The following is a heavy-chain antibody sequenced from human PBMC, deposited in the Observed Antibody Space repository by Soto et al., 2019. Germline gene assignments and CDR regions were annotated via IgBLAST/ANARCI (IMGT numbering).Heavy chain of an antibody. Sequence: GESLKISCKGSGYSFTSYWISWVRQMPGKGLGWMGRIDPSDSYTNYSTSFQGHVTISADKSISTAYLQWSSLKASDTGMYYCAISTGARFGYYYYYGMDVWGQGTTVTVSS. CDR1: GYSFTSYW. D-gene: IGHD7-27*01. CDR2: IDPSDSYT. J-gene: IGHJ6*02. CDR3: AISTGARFGYYYYYGMDV. V-gene: IGHV5-10-1*01.